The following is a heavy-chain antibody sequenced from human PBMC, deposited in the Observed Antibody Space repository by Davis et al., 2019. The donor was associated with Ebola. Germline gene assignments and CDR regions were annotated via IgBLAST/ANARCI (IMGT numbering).Heavy chain of an antibody. CDR3: AKGRDGYTQYYFDY. Sequence: PGGSLRLSCAASGFTFDDYAMHWVRQAPGKGLEWVSGISWNSGSIGYADSVKGRFTISRDNAKNSLYLQMNSLRAEDTALYYCAKGRDGYTQYYFDYWGQGTLVTVSS. CDR2: ISWNSGSI. D-gene: IGHD5-24*01. J-gene: IGHJ4*02. CDR1: GFTFDDYA. V-gene: IGHV3-9*01.